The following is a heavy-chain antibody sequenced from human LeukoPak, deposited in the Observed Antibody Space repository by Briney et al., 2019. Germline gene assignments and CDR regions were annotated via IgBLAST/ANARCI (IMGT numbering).Heavy chain of an antibody. CDR3: ARGWLAETTVVTPYNY. CDR2: MNPNSGNT. D-gene: IGHD4-23*01. Sequence: ASVKVSCKTSGYTFTNYDINWVRQATGQGLEWMGWMNPNSGNTGYAQKFQGRVTITADESTRTAYMELSSLRSEDTAVYYCARGWLAETTVVTPYNYWGRGTLVSVSS. V-gene: IGHV1-8*01. J-gene: IGHJ4*02. CDR1: GYTFTNYD.